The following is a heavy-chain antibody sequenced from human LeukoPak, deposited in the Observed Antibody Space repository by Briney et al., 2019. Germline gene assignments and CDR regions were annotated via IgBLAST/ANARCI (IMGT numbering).Heavy chain of an antibody. Sequence: SETLSLTCTVSGASVSSASYWSWIRQPPGKGVEWIAHIYNGVNTNYNPSLKSRVTISVDTSKNQFSLRLNSVTAADTAVYYCASGPDYGGNRKNWFDPWGQGTLVTVSS. CDR1: GASVSSASY. J-gene: IGHJ5*02. CDR2: IYNGVNT. D-gene: IGHD4-23*01. V-gene: IGHV4-61*01. CDR3: ASGPDYGGNRKNWFDP.